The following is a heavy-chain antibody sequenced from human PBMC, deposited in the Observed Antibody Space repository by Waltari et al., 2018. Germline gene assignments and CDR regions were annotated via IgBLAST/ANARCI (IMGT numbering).Heavy chain of an antibody. CDR3: ARGARRTSQTTGWWYFDL. J-gene: IGHJ2*01. CDR2: SNSDGSSI. Sequence: EVQLVESGGGLVQPGGSLRLSCEAPDSTFSLYWIHWVRQVPGKGLEWVSRSNSDGSSISYADSVKGRFTISKDNARNTVYLQMNSLRAEDTAIYYCARGARRTSQTTGWWYFDLWGRGTLLTVSS. D-gene: IGHD4-17*01. CDR1: DSTFSLYW. V-gene: IGHV3-74*01.